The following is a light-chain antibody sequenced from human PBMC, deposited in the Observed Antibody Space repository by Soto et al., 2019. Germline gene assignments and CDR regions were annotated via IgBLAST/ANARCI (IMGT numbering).Light chain of an antibody. CDR3: QQYYSIPYT. CDR2: WAS. V-gene: IGKV4-1*01. CDR1: QSVLYSSNNQNY. J-gene: IGKJ2*01. Sequence: DIVMTQSPDCLAVSLGERATINCKSSQSVLYSSNNQNYLAWYQQKPGQPPKLLIYWASTRESGVPDRFSGSGSETDFTLTISSLQAEDVAVYYCQQYYSIPYTFGQGTTLEIK.